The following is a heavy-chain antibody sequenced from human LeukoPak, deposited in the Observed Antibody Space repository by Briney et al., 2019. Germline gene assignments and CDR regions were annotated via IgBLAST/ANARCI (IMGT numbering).Heavy chain of an antibody. CDR3: AREGYSSSWPKIDY. Sequence: ASVKVSCKASGYTFTSYGISWVRQAPGQGLEWMGWISAYNGNTNYAQKLQGRVTMTTDTSTSTAYMELSSLRSEDMAVYYCAREGYSSSWPKIDYWGQGTLVTVSS. J-gene: IGHJ4*02. V-gene: IGHV1-18*03. CDR2: ISAYNGNT. D-gene: IGHD6-13*01. CDR1: GYTFTSYG.